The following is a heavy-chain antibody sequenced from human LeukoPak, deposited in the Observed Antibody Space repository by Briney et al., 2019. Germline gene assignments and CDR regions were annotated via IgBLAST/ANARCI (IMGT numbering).Heavy chain of an antibody. Sequence: ASVKVSCKASGYTFTSYYMHWVRQAPGQGLEWMGIINPSGGSTSYARKFQGRVTMTRDTSTSTVYMELSSLRSEDTAVYYCAIVVSGGAFDIWGQGTMVTVSS. CDR1: GYTFTSYY. CDR3: AIVVSGGAFDI. V-gene: IGHV1-46*01. D-gene: IGHD3-10*01. CDR2: INPSGGST. J-gene: IGHJ3*02.